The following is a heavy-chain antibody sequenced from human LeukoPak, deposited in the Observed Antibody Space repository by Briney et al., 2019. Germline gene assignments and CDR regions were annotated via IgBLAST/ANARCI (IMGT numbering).Heavy chain of an antibody. Sequence: SVKVSCKASGGTFSSYAISWVRQAPGQGLEWMGGIIPIFGTANYAQKFQGRVTITADESTSTAYMELSSLRSEDTAVYYCARSTNTYYYDSSGYFDYWGQGTLVTVSS. CDR3: ARSTNTYYYDSSGYFDY. J-gene: IGHJ4*02. CDR1: GGTFSSYA. D-gene: IGHD3-22*01. CDR2: IIPIFGTA. V-gene: IGHV1-69*13.